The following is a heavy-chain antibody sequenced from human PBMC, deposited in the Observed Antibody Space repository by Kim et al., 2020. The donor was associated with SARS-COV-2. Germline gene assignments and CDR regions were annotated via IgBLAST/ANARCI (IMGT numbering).Heavy chain of an antibody. Sequence: SETLSLTCTVSGGSISSSSYYWGWIRQPPGKGLEWIGSIYYSGSTYYNPSLKSRVTISVDTSKNQFSLKLSSVTAADTAVYYCARQVSLLGWDAFDIWGQGTMVTVSS. CDR2: IYYSGST. V-gene: IGHV4-39*01. D-gene: IGHD2-21*01. CDR1: GGSISSSSYY. CDR3: ARQVSLLGWDAFDI. J-gene: IGHJ3*02.